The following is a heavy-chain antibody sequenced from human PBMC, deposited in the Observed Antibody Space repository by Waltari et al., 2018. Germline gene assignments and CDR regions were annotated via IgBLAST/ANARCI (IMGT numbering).Heavy chain of an antibody. V-gene: IGHV3-23*01. J-gene: IGHJ4*02. D-gene: IGHD6-13*01. CDR2: ISGSGGTT. Sequence: EVQLLESGGGLVQPGGSLRLSCAASGFTFSSYAMSWVRQAPGKGLEWVSAISGSGGTTDYADSVKGRFTISRDNSKNTLYLQMNSRRAEDTAVYYCAKVGYSSSWYKAVFDYWGQGTLVTVSS. CDR1: GFTFSSYA. CDR3: AKVGYSSSWYKAVFDY.